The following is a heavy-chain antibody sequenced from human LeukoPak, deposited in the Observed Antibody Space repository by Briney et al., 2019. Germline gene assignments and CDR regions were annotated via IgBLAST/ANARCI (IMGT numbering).Heavy chain of an antibody. V-gene: IGHV4-34*01. CDR1: GGSFSGYS. CDR2: INHSGST. CDR3: ASDSISMNAFDA. D-gene: IGHD3-22*01. Sequence: SETLSLTCAVYGGSFSGYSWSWIRQPPGKGLEGIGEINHSGSTNYSPSLKSRVTISVDTSKNQFSLKLSSVTAADTAVYYCASDSISMNAFDAWGQGTMVTVSS. J-gene: IGHJ3*01.